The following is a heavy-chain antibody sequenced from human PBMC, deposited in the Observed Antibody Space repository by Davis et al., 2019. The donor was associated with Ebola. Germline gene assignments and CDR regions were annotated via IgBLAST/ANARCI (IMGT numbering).Heavy chain of an antibody. CDR2: IYYSGST. CDR1: GGSISSGGYY. J-gene: IGHJ6*02. V-gene: IGHV4-39*01. Sequence: SETLSLTCTVSGGSISSGGYYWSWIRQHPGKGLEWIGSIYYSGSTYYNPSLKSRVTISVDTSKNQFSLKLSSVTAADTAVYYCQITILGDYYGMDVWGQGTTVTVSS. CDR3: QITILGDYYGMDV. D-gene: IGHD3-9*01.